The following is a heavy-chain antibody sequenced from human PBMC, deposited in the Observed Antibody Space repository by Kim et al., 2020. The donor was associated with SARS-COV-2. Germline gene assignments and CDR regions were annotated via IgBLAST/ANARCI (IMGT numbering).Heavy chain of an antibody. D-gene: IGHD6-13*01. CDR3: ARDFGGSIAAAAFDY. CDR1: GFTFSSYG. Sequence: GGSLRLSCAASGFTFSSYGMHWVRQAPGKGLEWVAVIWYDGSNKYYADSVKGRFTISRDNSKNTLYLQMNSLRAEDTAVYYCARDFGGSIAAAAFDYWGQGTLVTVSS. CDR2: IWYDGSNK. J-gene: IGHJ4*02. V-gene: IGHV3-33*01.